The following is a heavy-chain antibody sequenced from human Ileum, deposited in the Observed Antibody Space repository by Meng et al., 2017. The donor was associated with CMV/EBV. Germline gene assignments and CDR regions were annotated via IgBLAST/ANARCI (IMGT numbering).Heavy chain of an antibody. J-gene: IGHJ4*02. CDR2: ISWDGSVT. V-gene: IGHV3-30-3*01. CDR1: GFTFSNFP. Sequence: GESLKISCEVSGFTFSNFPMHWIRQAPGKGLEWVAVISWDGSVTKYADSVKGRFTISRDDSKNTLFLQTNSLRLDDTAIYYCARDPIKGAPDHFDYWGQGTLVTVSS. CDR3: ARDPIKGAPDHFDY. D-gene: IGHD3-16*01.